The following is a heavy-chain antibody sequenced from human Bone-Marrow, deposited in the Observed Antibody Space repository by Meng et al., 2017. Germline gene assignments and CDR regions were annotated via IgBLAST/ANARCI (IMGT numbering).Heavy chain of an antibody. CDR1: GYTFTSYS. D-gene: IGHD6-19*01. Sequence: QVQLVQSGSELKKPGASVKISCKASGYTFTSYSMNWVRQVPGQGLEWMGWINTNTGNPTYARGFAGRFVFSLDTPVSTAYLQISSLKAEDTAMYYCARLSWGVTGNDYWGQGTLVTVSS. J-gene: IGHJ4*02. V-gene: IGHV7-4-1*02. CDR2: INTNTGNP. CDR3: ARLSWGVTGNDY.